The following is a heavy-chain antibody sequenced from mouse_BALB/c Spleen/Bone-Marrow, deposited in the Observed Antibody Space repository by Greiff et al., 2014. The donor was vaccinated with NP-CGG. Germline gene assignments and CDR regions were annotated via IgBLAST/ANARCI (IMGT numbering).Heavy chain of an antibody. CDR3: ARFRYDWYFDV. D-gene: IGHD2-14*01. V-gene: IGHV1S29*02. CDR2: IYPHNGGT. J-gene: IGHJ1*01. Sequence: EVQLQQSGPELVKPGASVKISCKASGYAFTDYNMHWVKQSHGKSLEWIGYIYPHNGGTGYNQKFKSKATLTVDNSSSTAYMELRSLTSEDSAVYYCARFRYDWYFDVWGAGTTVAVSP. CDR1: GYAFTDYN.